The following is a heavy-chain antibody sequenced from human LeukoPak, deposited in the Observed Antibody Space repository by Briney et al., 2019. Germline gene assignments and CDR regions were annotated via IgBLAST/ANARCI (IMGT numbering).Heavy chain of an antibody. V-gene: IGHV3-21*01. CDR3: ARLMVRGVDYYFDY. D-gene: IGHD3-10*01. Sequence: GGSLRLSCAASGFTFSSYSMNWVRQAPGKGLEWVSSISSSSSYIYYADSVEGRFTISRDNAKNSLYLQMNSLRAEDTAVYYCARLMVRGVDYYFDYWGQGTLVTVSS. J-gene: IGHJ4*02. CDR2: ISSSSSYI. CDR1: GFTFSSYS.